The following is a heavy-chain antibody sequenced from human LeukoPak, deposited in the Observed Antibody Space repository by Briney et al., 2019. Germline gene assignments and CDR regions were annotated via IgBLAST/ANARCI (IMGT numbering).Heavy chain of an antibody. D-gene: IGHD1-26*01. V-gene: IGHV3-23*01. Sequence: GGSLRLSCVASGFTFSSYAMSWVRQAPGKGLEWVSSISVSGGSTNYARSVKGRFTISRDNSKNTLYLQMSSLRAEDTAGYYCGKGQRGIGDPWGQGTLVTVSS. CDR2: ISVSGGST. J-gene: IGHJ5*02. CDR1: GFTFSSYA. CDR3: GKGQRGIGDP.